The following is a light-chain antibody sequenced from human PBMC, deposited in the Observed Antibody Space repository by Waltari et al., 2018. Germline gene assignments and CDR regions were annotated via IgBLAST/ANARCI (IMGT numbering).Light chain of an antibody. J-gene: IGLJ3*02. V-gene: IGLV1-51*01. Sequence: QSVLTQPPSVSAAPGQKVTISCSGTTSNIGTTSVAWYQQLPGTAPKLLIYDNNKRPSGIPDRFSGSKSGRTATLAISGLQTGDEADYACAIWDSSLNAIVFGGGTKLTVL. CDR1: TSNIGTTS. CDR3: AIWDSSLNAIV. CDR2: DNN.